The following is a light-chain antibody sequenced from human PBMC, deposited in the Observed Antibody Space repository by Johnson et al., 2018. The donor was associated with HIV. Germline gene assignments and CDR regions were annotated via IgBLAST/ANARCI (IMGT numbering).Light chain of an antibody. V-gene: IGLV1-51*01. CDR1: SSNIGNNY. Sequence: QSVLTQPPSVSAAPGQKVTISCYGSSSNIGNNYVSWYQQLPGTAPKLLIYDNNKRPSGIPDRFSGSKSGTSATLGITGLQTGDEADYYCATWDSSLTTGGVFGSGTKVTVL. J-gene: IGLJ1*01. CDR3: ATWDSSLTTGGV. CDR2: DNN.